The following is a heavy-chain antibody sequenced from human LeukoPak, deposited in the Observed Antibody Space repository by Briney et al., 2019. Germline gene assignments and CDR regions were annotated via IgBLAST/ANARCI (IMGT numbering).Heavy chain of an antibody. D-gene: IGHD3-16*02. J-gene: IGHJ3*02. CDR2: INPNSGGT. CDR1: GYTFTDYY. CDR3: ARLHQDYVWGSYRYTGAFDI. V-gene: IGHV1-2*02. Sequence: ASVKVSCKASGYTFTDYYMHWVRQAPGQGLKWMGRINPNSGGTNYAQKFQGRVTMTRDTSLSTAYMELSRLRSDDTALYYCARLHQDYVWGSYRYTGAFDIWGQGTMVTVSS.